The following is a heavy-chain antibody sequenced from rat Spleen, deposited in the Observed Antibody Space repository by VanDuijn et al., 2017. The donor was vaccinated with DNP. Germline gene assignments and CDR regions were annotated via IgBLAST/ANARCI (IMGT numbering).Heavy chain of an antibody. CDR2: ITSSGGFT. D-gene: IGHD1-9*01. CDR3: AKVRTTGIPGFAY. CDR1: GFTFNNYW. V-gene: IGHV5-31*01. J-gene: IGHJ3*01. Sequence: EVQLVESGGGLVQPGRSLKLSCLASGFTFNNYWMTWIRQVPGRGLEWVASITSSGGFTYYPDSVKGRFTISRDNAENTVYLQMNSLRSEDTATYYCAKVRTTGIPGFAYWGQGTLVTVSS.